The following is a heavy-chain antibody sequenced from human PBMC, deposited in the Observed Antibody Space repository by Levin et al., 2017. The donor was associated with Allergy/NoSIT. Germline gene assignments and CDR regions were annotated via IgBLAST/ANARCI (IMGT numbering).Heavy chain of an antibody. V-gene: IGHV3-23*01. CDR2: ISGSGGNT. CDR3: AKDGYSSSSPKYFDY. Sequence: GESLKISCAASEFTFYSYAMSWVRQAPGKGLEWVSTISGSGGNTYYADFVKGRFTISRDNSKNTLFLQMSSLRAEDTAVYYCAKDGYSSSSPKYFDYWGQGTLVTVSS. D-gene: IGHD6-6*01. CDR1: EFTFYSYA. J-gene: IGHJ4*02.